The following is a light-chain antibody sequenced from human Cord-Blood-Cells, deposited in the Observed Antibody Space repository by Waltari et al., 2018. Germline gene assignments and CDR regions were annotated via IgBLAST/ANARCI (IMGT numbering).Light chain of an antibody. CDR1: PSLLHSNGYNY. J-gene: IGKJ5*01. CDR2: LGS. CDR3: MQALQTPIT. V-gene: IGKV2-28*01. Sequence: IVMTQSPLPLPVTPGEPASISCRSSPSLLHSNGYNYLDWYLQKPGQSPQLLIYLGSNRASGVPDRFSGSGSGTDFTLKISRVEAEDVGVYYCMQALQTPITFGQGTRLEIK.